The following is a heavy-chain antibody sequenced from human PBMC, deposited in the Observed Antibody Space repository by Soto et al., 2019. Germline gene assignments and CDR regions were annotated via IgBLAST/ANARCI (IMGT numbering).Heavy chain of an antibody. CDR3: ARLYCSSTSCYPYYYYGMDV. CDR2: IYPGDSDT. CDR1: GYTFTNYW. V-gene: IGHV5-51*01. Sequence: GESLQISCQGSGYTFTNYWIGWVRQMPGKGLVWMGIIYPGDSDTRYSPSLQGQVTISADKSISTAYLQWSSLKASDTAMYYCARLYCSSTSCYPYYYYGMDVWGQGTTVTVSS. D-gene: IGHD2-2*01. J-gene: IGHJ6*02.